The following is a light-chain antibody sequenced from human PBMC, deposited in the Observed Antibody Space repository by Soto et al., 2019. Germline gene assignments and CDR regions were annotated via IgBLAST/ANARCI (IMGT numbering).Light chain of an antibody. V-gene: IGKV3-20*01. J-gene: IGKJ2*01. CDR1: QSVSSSY. Sequence: EIVLTQSPGTLSLSPGERATLSCRASQSVSSSYLAWYQQKPGQAPRLLIYGASSRATGIPDRFSGSGSGTDFTLTISRLEPADFAVYYCQQYGSSPPYTFGQGIMLEIK. CDR2: GAS. CDR3: QQYGSSPPYT.